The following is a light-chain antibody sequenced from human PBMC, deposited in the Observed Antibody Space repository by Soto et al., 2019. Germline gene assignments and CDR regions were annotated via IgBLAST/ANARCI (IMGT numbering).Light chain of an antibody. CDR1: QAIYSY. Sequence: DIQLTQSPFFLSASVGDRVTISCRASQAIYSYLAWYQKKPGKASKLLIFGASKLQSGVPSRFSGSGSGTEFTLAISSLQPEDFATYYWQQLNSHPRTFGQGTKLEIK. V-gene: IGKV1-9*01. CDR3: QQLNSHPRT. CDR2: GAS. J-gene: IGKJ2*01.